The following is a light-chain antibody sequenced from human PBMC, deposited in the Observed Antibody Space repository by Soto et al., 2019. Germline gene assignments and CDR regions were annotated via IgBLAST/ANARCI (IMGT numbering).Light chain of an antibody. J-gene: IGKJ4*01. CDR3: LQHNSYPRT. Sequence: DVQMTQSPSAVSASVGDRVNITCRASQGISNYLAWFQQKPGKVPKRLIYTTSTLQNGVPSRFSGSRSGTEFTLTISSLQPEDVATYYCLQHNSYPRTLGGGTKVRS. CDR1: QGISNY. CDR2: TTS. V-gene: IGKV1-17*03.